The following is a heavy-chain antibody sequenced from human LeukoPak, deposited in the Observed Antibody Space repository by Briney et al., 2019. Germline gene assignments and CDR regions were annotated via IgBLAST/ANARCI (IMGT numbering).Heavy chain of an antibody. Sequence: GGSPRLSCAASGFTFCNYAMSWGRQAPGEGVEWGSAISGSGDSTYCADSVKGRFTISRDSSMETLYLQMNSLRAEDTATYFCAKRLSFGVAIGDFDYWGQGTLVTVSS. CDR3: AKRLSFGVAIGDFDY. V-gene: IGHV3-23*01. CDR1: GFTFCNYA. CDR2: ISGSGDST. J-gene: IGHJ4*02. D-gene: IGHD3-3*01.